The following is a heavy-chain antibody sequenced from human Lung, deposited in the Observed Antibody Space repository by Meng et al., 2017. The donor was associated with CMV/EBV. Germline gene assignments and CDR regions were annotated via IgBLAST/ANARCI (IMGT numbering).Heavy chain of an antibody. CDR1: GGSINSGDYY. D-gene: IGHD6-19*01. CDR2: IYYTGST. CDR3: ARSGSSGWIDY. V-gene: IGHV4-30-4*01. J-gene: IGHJ4*02. Sequence: VQLQQSRPGPGKPSQTLHLPCTFSGGSINSGDYYWSWIRQPPGKGLEWIGYIYYTGSTYYNPSLKSRVIISVDTSKNQFSLKLNSVTAADTAMYYCARSGSSGWIDYWGQGTLVTVSS.